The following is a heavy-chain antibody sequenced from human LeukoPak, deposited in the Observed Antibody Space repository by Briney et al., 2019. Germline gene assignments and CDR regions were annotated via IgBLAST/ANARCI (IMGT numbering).Heavy chain of an antibody. D-gene: IGHD3-22*01. CDR2: IYDSGAA. CDR1: GGSISSGGYY. Sequence: SETLSLTCTVSGGSISSGGYYWSWIRQHPGKGLEWIGYIYDSGAASYNPSLKSRLTITVDTSRNQFSLRLSSVTAADSAVYYCARSDSSAYYFDYWGQGTLVTVSS. J-gene: IGHJ4*02. CDR3: ARSDSSAYYFDY. V-gene: IGHV4-31*03.